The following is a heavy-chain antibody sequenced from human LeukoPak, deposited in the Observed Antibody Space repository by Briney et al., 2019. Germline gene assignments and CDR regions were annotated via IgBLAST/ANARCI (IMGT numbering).Heavy chain of an antibody. CDR2: INSDGDST. CDR3: AREGTGSDDSFNI. V-gene: IGHV3-74*01. Sequence: GESLRLSCAASGFTFSDYWMHWVRQAPGKGLVWVSRINSDGDSTSYADSVKGRFTISRDNAKNTLYLRMNSRRAEDTAVYYCAREGTGSDDSFNIWGQGTMVTVSS. CDR1: GFTFSDYW. J-gene: IGHJ3*02. D-gene: IGHD1-26*01.